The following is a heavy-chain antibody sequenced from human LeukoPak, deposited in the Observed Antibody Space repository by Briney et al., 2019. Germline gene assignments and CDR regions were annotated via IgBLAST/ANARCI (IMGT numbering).Heavy chain of an antibody. CDR3: ARRFITSGSYYFDF. Sequence: ASETLSLTCTVSGGSVSSYYWSWIRQPAGKGLEWIGRIYTSGSTNYNPSLKSRVTISVDTSKNQFSLKLTSVTAADTAVYYCARRFITSGSYYFDFWGQGTLVTVSS. CDR2: IYTSGST. CDR1: GGSVSSYY. J-gene: IGHJ4*02. V-gene: IGHV4-4*07. D-gene: IGHD3-10*01.